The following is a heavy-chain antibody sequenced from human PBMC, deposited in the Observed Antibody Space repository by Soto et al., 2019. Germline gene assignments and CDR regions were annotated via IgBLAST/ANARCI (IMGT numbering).Heavy chain of an antibody. V-gene: IGHV4-39*01. J-gene: IGHJ4*02. D-gene: IGHD6-19*01. CDR1: GCSISSSSYY. Sequence: SETLSLTCTVSGCSISSSSYYWVWIRQPPGKGLEWIGSFYYSGNTYYNSSLKSRVTISGDTSENQFSLKLSSVTAADTAVYYCARQVVDGTVAGTGSFDYWGQGTLVTVSS. CDR2: FYYSGNT. CDR3: ARQVVDGTVAGTGSFDY.